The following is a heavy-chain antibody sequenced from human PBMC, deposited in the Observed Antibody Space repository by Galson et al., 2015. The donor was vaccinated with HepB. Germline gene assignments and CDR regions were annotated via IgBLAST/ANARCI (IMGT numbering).Heavy chain of an antibody. J-gene: IGHJ4*02. CDR1: GFTFSSYA. CDR2: ISYDGSNK. Sequence: SLRLSCAASGFTFSSYAMHWVRQAPGKGLEWVAVISYDGSNKYYADSVKGRFTISRDNSKNTLYLQMNSLRAEDTAVYYCASTVTTPGLDYWGQGTLVTVSS. D-gene: IGHD4-17*01. CDR3: ASTVTTPGLDY. V-gene: IGHV3-30*04.